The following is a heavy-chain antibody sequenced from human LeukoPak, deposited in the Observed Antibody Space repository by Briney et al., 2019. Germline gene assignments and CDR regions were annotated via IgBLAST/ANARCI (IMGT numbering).Heavy chain of an antibody. CDR2: ISSSRSSYI. V-gene: IGHV3-21*01. Sequence: GGSLRLSCAASGSTFSNYNMNWVRQAPGKGLEWVSTISSSRSSYIYYADSVKGRFTISRDNAKNSLYLQMNSLRAEDTAVYYCARDPPSFQYWGQGTLVTVSA. CDR3: ARDPPSFQY. CDR1: GSTFSNYN. J-gene: IGHJ1*01.